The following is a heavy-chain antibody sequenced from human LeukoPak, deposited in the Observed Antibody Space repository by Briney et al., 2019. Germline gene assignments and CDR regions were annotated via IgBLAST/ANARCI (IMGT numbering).Heavy chain of an antibody. CDR1: GFTFSSYA. CDR3: EKDRQRWLHQNWFDP. CDR2: ISGSGGST. J-gene: IGHJ5*02. D-gene: IGHD5-24*01. Sequence: GGSLRLSCAASGFTFSSYAMSWVRQAPGKGVEWVSAISGSGGSTYYADSVKGRFTISRDNSKNTLYLQMNSLRAEDTAVYYCEKDRQRWLHQNWFDPWGQGTLVTVSS. V-gene: IGHV3-23*01.